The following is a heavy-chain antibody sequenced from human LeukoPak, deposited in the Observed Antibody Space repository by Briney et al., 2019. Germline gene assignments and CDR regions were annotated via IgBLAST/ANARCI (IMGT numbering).Heavy chain of an antibody. CDR3: AKEYSGASPDY. CDR1: GFTFSTYG. CDR2: ISGSWGDGS. D-gene: IGHD2-15*01. V-gene: IGHV3-23*01. Sequence: GGSLRLSCVASGFTFSTYGMSWIRQAPGKAPEWVSAISGSWGDGSYYAVSVRGRFTISRYNYENSLFLQMNSLRAEDTAVYYCAKEYSGASPDYWGQGTLATVSS. J-gene: IGHJ4*02.